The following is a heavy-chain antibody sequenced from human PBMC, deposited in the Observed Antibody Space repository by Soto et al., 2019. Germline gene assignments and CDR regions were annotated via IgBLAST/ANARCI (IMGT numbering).Heavy chain of an antibody. V-gene: IGHV3-66*01. Sequence: GGSLRLSCAASGFTVNTYHVSWVRQAPGKGLEWVAVLFSGGDTKYGDSMKGRVTLSRDNSKNTLYLQMNNLRAEDTAVYYCARADGATWYFFGYWGQGSMVTVSS. CDR3: ARADGATWYFFGY. CDR2: LFSGGDT. J-gene: IGHJ4*02. CDR1: GFTVNTYH. D-gene: IGHD6-13*01.